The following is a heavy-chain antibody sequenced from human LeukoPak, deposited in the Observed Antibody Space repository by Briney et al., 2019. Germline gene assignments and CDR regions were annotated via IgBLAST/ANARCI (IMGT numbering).Heavy chain of an antibody. CDR2: IYYSGIT. J-gene: IGHJ3*02. D-gene: IGHD6-19*01. CDR3: ARPYRSDLSSTYHI. V-gene: IGHV4-59*08. CDR1: GGSINSFY. Sequence: SETLSLTCTVSGGSINSFYWNWIRQPPGKGLEWIGNIYYSGITNYTPSLKSRVTISVDTSMNQISLKLSSVTAADTAVYYCARPYRSDLSSTYHIWGQGTMVTVSS.